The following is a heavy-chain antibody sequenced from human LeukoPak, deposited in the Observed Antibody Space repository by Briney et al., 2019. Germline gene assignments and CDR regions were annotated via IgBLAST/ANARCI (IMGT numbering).Heavy chain of an antibody. CDR1: GFTFSSYS. CDR3: ARDLLGGSFTD. J-gene: IGHJ4*02. D-gene: IGHD1-26*01. Sequence: PGGSLRLSCAASGFTFSSYSMNWVRQAPGKGLEWVSSISSSSSYIYYADSVKGRVTISRDNAKNSRYLQMNSLRAEDTAVYYCARDLLGGSFTDWGQGTLVTVSS. V-gene: IGHV3-21*01. CDR2: ISSSSSYI.